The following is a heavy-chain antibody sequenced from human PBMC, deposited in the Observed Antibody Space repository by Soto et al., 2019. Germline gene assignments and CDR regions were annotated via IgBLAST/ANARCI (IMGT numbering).Heavy chain of an antibody. CDR1: GFTFSNSW. CDR2: INNDGSNA. Sequence: PGGSLRLSCRGSGFTFSNSWMHWVRHTPGKGLVWVSRINNDGSNAAYADSVKGRFTISRDNAKNSLYLQMNSLRAEDTAVYYCARDCDVLRFLEWPTYGMDVWGQGTTVTVSS. CDR3: ARDCDVLRFLEWPTYGMDV. D-gene: IGHD3-3*01. J-gene: IGHJ6*02. V-gene: IGHV3-74*01.